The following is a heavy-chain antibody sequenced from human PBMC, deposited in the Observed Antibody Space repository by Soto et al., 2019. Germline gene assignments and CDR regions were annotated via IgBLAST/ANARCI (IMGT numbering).Heavy chain of an antibody. CDR2: INWNSGSI. J-gene: IGHJ1*01. V-gene: IGHV3-9*01. CDR1: GFTFDDYA. CDR3: VKDESINWYSGHFRH. D-gene: IGHD6-13*01. Sequence: GGSLRLSCAASGFTFDDYAMHWVRQVPGKGLEWVSGINWNSGSIGYADSVKGRFAISRYNAKNSLHLQMNSLRAEDTAFYYCVKDESINWYSGHFRHWGQGTLVTVSS.